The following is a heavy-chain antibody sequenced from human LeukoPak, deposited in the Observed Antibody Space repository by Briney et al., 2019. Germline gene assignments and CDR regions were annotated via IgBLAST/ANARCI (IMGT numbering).Heavy chain of an antibody. CDR1: GGTFSSYA. V-gene: IGHV1-69*04. J-gene: IGHJ4*02. CDR2: IIPILGIA. D-gene: IGHD3-22*01. Sequence: SVKVSCKASGGTFSSYAISWVRQAPGQGLEWMGRIIPILGIANYAQKFQGRVTITADTSTSTAYMELSSLRSEDTAVYYCARTPYYDSSGYSAYWGQGTLVTVSS. CDR3: ARTPYYDSSGYSAY.